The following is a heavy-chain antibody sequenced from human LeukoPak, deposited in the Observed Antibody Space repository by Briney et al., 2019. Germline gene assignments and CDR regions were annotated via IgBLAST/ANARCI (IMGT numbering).Heavy chain of an antibody. D-gene: IGHD2-15*01. V-gene: IGHV4-34*01. CDR1: GGSFSGYY. Sequence: SETLSLTCAVYGGSFSGYYWSWIRQPPGKGLEWIGEINHSGSTNYNPSLKSRVTISVDTSKNQFSLKLSSVTAADTAVYYCARVLVYCSGSSCGHVDYWGQGTLVTVSS. CDR2: INHSGST. J-gene: IGHJ4*02. CDR3: ARVLVYCSGSSCGHVDY.